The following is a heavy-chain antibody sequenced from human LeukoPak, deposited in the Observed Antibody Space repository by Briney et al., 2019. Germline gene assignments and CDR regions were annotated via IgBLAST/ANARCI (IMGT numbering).Heavy chain of an antibody. CDR2: ISYDGSNK. J-gene: IGHJ3*02. CDR1: GFTFSSYG. D-gene: IGHD5-18*01. V-gene: IGHV3-30*03. CDR3: ATSAAMVRLYAFDI. Sequence: GGSLRLSCAASGFTFSSYGMHWVRQAPGKGLEWVAVISYDGSNKYYADSVKGRFTISRDNSKNTLYLQMNSLRAEDTAVYYCATSAAMVRLYAFDIWGQGTMVTVS.